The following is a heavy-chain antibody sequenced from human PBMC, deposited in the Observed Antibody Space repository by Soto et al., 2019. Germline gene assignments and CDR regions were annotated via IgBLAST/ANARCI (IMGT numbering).Heavy chain of an antibody. Sequence: SETLSLTCAVYGGSFSGYYWSWIRQPPGKGLEWIGEINHSGSTNYNPSLKSRVTISVGTSKNQFSLKLSSVTAADTAVYYCARGDHGSGWYPYDAFDIWGQGTMVTV. CDR2: INHSGST. J-gene: IGHJ3*02. CDR1: GGSFSGYY. CDR3: ARGDHGSGWYPYDAFDI. D-gene: IGHD6-19*01. V-gene: IGHV4-34*01.